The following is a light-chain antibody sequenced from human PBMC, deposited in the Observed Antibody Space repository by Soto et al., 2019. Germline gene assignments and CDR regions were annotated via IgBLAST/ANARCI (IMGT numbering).Light chain of an antibody. V-gene: IGLV2-14*01. Sequence: QSVLTQPASVSGSPGQSITISCTGTNGNIGGFPYVSWYQQHPGKAPKLMIYEVSNRPSGVSNRFSGSKSGNTASLTISGLQAEDEADYYCTSYTVSTTVLFGGGTKLTVL. CDR1: NGNIGGFPY. J-gene: IGLJ2*01. CDR2: EVS. CDR3: TSYTVSTTVL.